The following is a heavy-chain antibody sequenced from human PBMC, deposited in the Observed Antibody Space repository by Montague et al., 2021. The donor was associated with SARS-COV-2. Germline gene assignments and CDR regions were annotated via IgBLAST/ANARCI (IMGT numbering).Heavy chain of an antibody. Sequence: PALVKPTQTLTLTCTFSGFSLTSSGVAVGCIRQPPGKALEWLALIYWDDDKRSTPSLKTKLTITKVTSKNQVALIMTNMNPVDTATYYCAQISTKLSRGLLLVVSAFDIGGQGTTVTVSS. CDR2: IYWDDDK. V-gene: IGHV2-5*02. D-gene: IGHD2-8*02. J-gene: IGHJ3*02. CDR1: GFSLTSSGVA. CDR3: AQISTKLSRGLLLVVSAFDI.